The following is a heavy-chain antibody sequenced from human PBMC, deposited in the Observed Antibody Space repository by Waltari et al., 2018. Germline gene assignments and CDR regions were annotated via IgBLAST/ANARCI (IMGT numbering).Heavy chain of an antibody. V-gene: IGHV4-4*07. CDR2: IYTRVGT. CDR1: GGSISSYY. D-gene: IGHD3-10*01. Sequence: QVQLQESGPGLVKPSETLSLTCTVSGGSISSYYWSWIRQPAGKGLEWIGRIYTRVGTNYNPSLKSRLTISVAKSMTQFSLELSSVTAADTAVYYCATHITMVSSYYYGMDVWGQGTTVPVSS. J-gene: IGHJ6*02. CDR3: ATHITMVSSYYYGMDV.